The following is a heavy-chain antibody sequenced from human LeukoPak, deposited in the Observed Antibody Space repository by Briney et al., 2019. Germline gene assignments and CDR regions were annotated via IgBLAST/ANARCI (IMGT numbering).Heavy chain of an antibody. CDR2: ISYLSSHV. J-gene: IGHJ4*02. CDR3: GRAFPPLRTSSAGDL. D-gene: IGHD3-16*01. V-gene: IGHV3-21*01. CDR1: GFTFSDYD. Sequence: KAGGSLRLSCSASGFTFSDYDMNWVRQAPGKGLEWVSSISYLSSHVYYGDSVKGRFSISRDNAKNSLYLQMNSLGAEDTAIYYCGRAFPPLRTSSAGDLWGQGILVTVPS.